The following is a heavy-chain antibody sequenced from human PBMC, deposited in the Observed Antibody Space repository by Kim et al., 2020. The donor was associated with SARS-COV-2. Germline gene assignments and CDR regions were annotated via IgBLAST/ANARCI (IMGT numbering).Heavy chain of an antibody. V-gene: IGHV4-34*01. CDR1: GGSFSGYY. CDR3: AILEVERSSWSPGFDI. D-gene: IGHD6-13*01. Sequence: SETLSLTCAVYGGSFSGYYWSWIRQPPGKGLEWIGEINHSGSTNYNPSLKSRVTISVDTSKNQFSLKLSSVTAADTAVYYCAILEVERSSWSPGFDIWGQGTMVTVSS. CDR2: INHSGST. J-gene: IGHJ3*02.